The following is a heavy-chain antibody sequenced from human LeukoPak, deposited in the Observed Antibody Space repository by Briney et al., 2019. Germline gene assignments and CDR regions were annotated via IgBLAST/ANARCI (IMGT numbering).Heavy chain of an antibody. CDR1: GVTFSICS. Sequence: PRPGHRPSVAAPGVTFSICSRSWLRQSTGKGLEWVSYTSGSRGTTYYADSVKGRFTIARDNAKNSLYLQMNSLRAEDTAVYYCATKQFSLLTYYYYMDVWGKGTTVTVSS. D-gene: IGHD5-24*01. J-gene: IGHJ6*03. CDR2: TSGSRGTT. V-gene: IGHV3-48*04. CDR3: ATKQFSLLTYYYYMDV.